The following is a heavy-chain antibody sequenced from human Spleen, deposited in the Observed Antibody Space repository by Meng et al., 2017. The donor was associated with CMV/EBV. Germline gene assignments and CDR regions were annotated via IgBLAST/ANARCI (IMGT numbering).Heavy chain of an antibody. CDR2: ISGSGGST. CDR3: AKGAMLVPGGFYYNMDV. Sequence: GESLKISCAASGFTFTGYAMSWVRQAPGKGLEWVSTISGSGGSTYYADSVKGRFTISRDNSKNTLYVQMNSLRAEDTAVYFCAKGAMLVPGGFYYNMDVWGQGTTVTVSS. V-gene: IGHV3-23*01. D-gene: IGHD2-2*01. CDR1: GFTFTGYA. J-gene: IGHJ6*02.